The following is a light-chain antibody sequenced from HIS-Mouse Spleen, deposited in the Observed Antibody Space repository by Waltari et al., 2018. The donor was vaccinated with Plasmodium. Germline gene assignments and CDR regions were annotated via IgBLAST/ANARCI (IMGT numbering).Light chain of an antibody. CDR2: YKSDSDK. CDR3: MIWHSSAWV. Sequence: QAVLTQPSSLSASPGASASLTCTLRSGINVGTYRIYWYQQKPGSPPQYLLRYKSDSDKQLWFGGSSRFSGSKVASANAGILLIAGLQSEDEADYYCMIWHSSAWVFGGGTKLTVL. V-gene: IGLV5-45*03. CDR1: SGINVGTYR. J-gene: IGLJ3*02.